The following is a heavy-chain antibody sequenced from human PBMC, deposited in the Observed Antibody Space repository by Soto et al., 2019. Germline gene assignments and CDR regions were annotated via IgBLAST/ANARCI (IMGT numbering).Heavy chain of an antibody. J-gene: IGHJ4*02. CDR3: ASKILLGY. Sequence: PVGSLRLSCASSVFTFSNYSMHCVRHSPGKWLEWVAAISDDGNRKYYADSVKGRFTISRDNSKNTLDLQMNSLRADDTAMYYCASKILLGYRGQGKPVT. CDR2: ISDDGNRK. CDR1: VFTFSNYS. V-gene: IGHV3-30-3*01. D-gene: IGHD3-16*01.